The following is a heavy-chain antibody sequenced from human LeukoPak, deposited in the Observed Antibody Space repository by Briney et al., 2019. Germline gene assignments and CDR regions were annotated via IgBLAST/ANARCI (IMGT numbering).Heavy chain of an antibody. CDR2: IYHNGDT. CDR3: ARDGYGPTDY. Sequence: SETLSLTCTVSGGSFSGPYGSWIRQTPGKGLEWIGYIYHNGDTRYNPSLTSRVTMSVDTSKNQFSLKLNSLTPADTAVYYCARDGYGPTDYWGKGSLVTVSS. D-gene: IGHD5-18*01. V-gene: IGHV4-59*11. J-gene: IGHJ4*02. CDR1: GGSFSGPY.